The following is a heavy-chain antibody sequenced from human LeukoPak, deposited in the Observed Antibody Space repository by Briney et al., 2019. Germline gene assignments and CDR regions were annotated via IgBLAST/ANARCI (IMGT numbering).Heavy chain of an antibody. CDR3: ARTYDYYGSGSYLPYYFDY. CDR1: GLTFVNYY. D-gene: IGHD3-10*01. CDR2: ISRSGSTI. Sequence: GGPRRLSCAPPGLTFVNYYMSGIPQAPGKGLGGVSYISRSGSTIYYADSVKGRFTISRDNAKNSLYLQMNSLRAEDTAVYYCARTYDYYGSGSYLPYYFDYWGQGTLVTVSS. V-gene: IGHV3-11*04. J-gene: IGHJ4*02.